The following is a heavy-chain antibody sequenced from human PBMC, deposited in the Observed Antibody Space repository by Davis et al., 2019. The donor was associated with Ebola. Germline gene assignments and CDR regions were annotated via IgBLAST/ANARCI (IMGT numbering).Heavy chain of an antibody. D-gene: IGHD4-17*01. J-gene: IGHJ4*02. CDR2: ISHGGYI. CDR1: GESFSDYF. V-gene: IGHV4-34*01. Sequence: MPSETLSLTCAVYGESFSDYFWGWIRQPPGKGLEWIGEISHGGYINYNPSLKSRVTISLDTSKNQFSLKMTSVTTADTAVYYCARGNDDYVAFDSWGQGNLVTVSS. CDR3: ARGNDDYVAFDS.